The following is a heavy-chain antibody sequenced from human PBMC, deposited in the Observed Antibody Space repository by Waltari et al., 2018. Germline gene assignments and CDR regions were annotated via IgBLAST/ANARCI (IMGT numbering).Heavy chain of an antibody. V-gene: IGHV3-21*01. CDR3: ATGGWGFYLDN. CDR2: ISSTGTYT. D-gene: IGHD7-27*01. J-gene: IGHJ4*02. Sequence: EVQLVESGGGLVKPGGSLSLSCAASGFTFRSYSMNWVRQAPGKGLGWISSISSTGTYTHYADSVKGRFTISRDNAKNSLYLQMNSLRAEDTGVYWCATGGWGFYLDNWGQGTLVTFSS. CDR1: GFTFRSYS.